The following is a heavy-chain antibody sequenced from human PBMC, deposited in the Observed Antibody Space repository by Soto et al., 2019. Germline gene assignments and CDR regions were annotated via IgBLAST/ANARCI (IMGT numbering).Heavy chain of an antibody. Sequence: SETLSLTCTVSGGSISSGGYYWSWIRQHPGKGLEWIGYIYYSGSTYHNPSLKSRVTISVDTSKNQFSLKLSSVTAADTAVYYCARVRKQQLDGDNWFDPWGQGTLVTVSS. D-gene: IGHD6-13*01. CDR3: ARVRKQQLDGDNWFDP. J-gene: IGHJ5*02. V-gene: IGHV4-31*03. CDR2: IYYSGST. CDR1: GGSISSGGYY.